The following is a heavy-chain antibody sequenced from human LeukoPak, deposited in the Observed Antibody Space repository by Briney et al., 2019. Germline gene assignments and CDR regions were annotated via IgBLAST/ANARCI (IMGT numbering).Heavy chain of an antibody. CDR2: ISSDGSNK. CDR1: GFTFSSYG. Sequence: PGESLRLSCAASGFTFSSYGMHWVRQAPGKGLEWVAVISSDGSNKYYADSVKGRFTISRGNSKNTLYLQMNSLRAEDTAVYYCANEWPFDYWGQGTLVT. J-gene: IGHJ4*02. CDR3: ANEWPFDY. D-gene: IGHD5-12*01. V-gene: IGHV3-30*18.